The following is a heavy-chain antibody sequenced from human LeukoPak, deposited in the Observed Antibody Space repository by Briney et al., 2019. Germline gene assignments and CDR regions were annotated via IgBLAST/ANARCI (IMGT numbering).Heavy chain of an antibody. CDR3: ARHPTVVSAFDY. D-gene: IGHD4-23*01. V-gene: IGHV4-59*08. CDR2: IYYSGST. CDR1: GGSISSYY. Sequence: PSETLSLTCTVSGGSISSYYWSWIRQPPGKVLEWIGYIYYSGSTNYNPSLKSRVTISVDTSKNQFSLKLSSVTAADTAVYYCARHPTVVSAFDYWGQGTLVTVSS. J-gene: IGHJ4*02.